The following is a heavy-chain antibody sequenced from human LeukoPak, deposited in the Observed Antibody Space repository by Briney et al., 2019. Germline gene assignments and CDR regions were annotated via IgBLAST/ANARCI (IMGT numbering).Heavy chain of an antibody. V-gene: IGHV1-18*01. CDR2: ISAYNGNT. J-gene: IGHJ4*02. CDR1: GYTFTTYD. Sequence: ASVKVSCKASGYTFTTYDISWVRQAPGQGLEWMGRISAYNGNTNYEQKLQGRVTMTTDTSTRTAYMELRSLRSDDTAVYYCARVATGTRSFDYWGQGTLVTVSS. D-gene: IGHD1/OR15-1a*01. CDR3: ARVATGTRSFDY.